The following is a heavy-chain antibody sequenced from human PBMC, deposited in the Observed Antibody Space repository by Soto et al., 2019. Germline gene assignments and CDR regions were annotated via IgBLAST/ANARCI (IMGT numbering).Heavy chain of an antibody. CDR2: IIPIFGTA. J-gene: IGHJ6*02. D-gene: IGHD1-1*01. V-gene: IGHV1-69*13. Sequence: GASVKVSCKASGGTFSSYAISWVRQAPGQGLEWMGGIIPIFGTANYAQKFQGRVTITADESTSTAYMELSSLRSEDTAVYYCATEVQLERRFNYYYGMDVWGQGTTVTVSS. CDR1: GGTFSSYA. CDR3: ATEVQLERRFNYYYGMDV.